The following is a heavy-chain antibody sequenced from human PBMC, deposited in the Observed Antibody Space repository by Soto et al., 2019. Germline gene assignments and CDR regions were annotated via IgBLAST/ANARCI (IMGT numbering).Heavy chain of an antibody. V-gene: IGHV4-59*12. CDR1: GGSISSYY. D-gene: IGHD1-7*01. Sequence: SETLSLTCTVSGGSISSYYWSWIRQPPGKGLEWIGYIYYSGNTHYNPSLKSRVTVSVDTSRNQFFLTLRSVSAADSAVYHCGREGGETWDYEASWGQGTPVTVSS. CDR3: GREGGETWDYEAS. CDR2: IYYSGNT. J-gene: IGHJ5*02.